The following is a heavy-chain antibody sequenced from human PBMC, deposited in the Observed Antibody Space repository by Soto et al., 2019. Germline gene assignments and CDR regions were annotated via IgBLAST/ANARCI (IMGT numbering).Heavy chain of an antibody. D-gene: IGHD3-16*01. V-gene: IGHV3-23*01. Sequence: GGSLRLSCAASGFTFSTYAMSWVRQAPGKGLEWVSVISGSGYSTYYADSVKGRFTISRDNSKNTLYLQMNSLRAEDTAIYYCARGDDYPYFFAYWGQGTLVTVSS. J-gene: IGHJ4*02. CDR3: ARGDDYPYFFAY. CDR1: GFTFSTYA. CDR2: ISGSGYST.